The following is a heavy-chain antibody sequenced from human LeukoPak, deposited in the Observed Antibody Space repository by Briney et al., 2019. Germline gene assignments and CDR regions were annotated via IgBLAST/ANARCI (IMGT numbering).Heavy chain of an antibody. Sequence: GGSLRLSCAASGFTFSSYWMSWVRQAPGKGLEWVANIKHDSNEKYYVDSVKGRFTISRDNAKNSLYLQMNSLRAEDTAVYYCATYYYGSENYYKRFDYWGQGTLVTVSS. CDR2: IKHDSNEK. D-gene: IGHD3-10*01. J-gene: IGHJ4*02. V-gene: IGHV3-7*01. CDR3: ATYYYGSENYYKRFDY. CDR1: GFTFSSYW.